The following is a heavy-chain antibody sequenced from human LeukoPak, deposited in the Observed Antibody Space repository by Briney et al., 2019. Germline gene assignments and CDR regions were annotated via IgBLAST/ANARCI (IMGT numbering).Heavy chain of an antibody. Sequence: ASVKVSCKASGYTFTSYGISWVRQAPGQGLEWMGWISAYNGNTNYAQKLQGRVTMTTDTSTSTAYMELRSLRSDDTAVYYCARSQAFSGIGLDAFDIWGQGTMVTVSS. D-gene: IGHD2-21*01. V-gene: IGHV1-18*01. CDR1: GYTFTSYG. CDR2: ISAYNGNT. CDR3: ARSQAFSGIGLDAFDI. J-gene: IGHJ3*02.